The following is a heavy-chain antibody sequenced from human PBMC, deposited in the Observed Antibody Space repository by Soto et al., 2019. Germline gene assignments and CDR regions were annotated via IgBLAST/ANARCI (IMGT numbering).Heavy chain of an antibody. J-gene: IGHJ6*02. Sequence: SETLSLTCTVSGGSISGDHYWSWIRQPPGKGLEWIGYIYSSGSTYYKPSLKSRVSISVDTSKKQFYMRLNSVTAADTAVYYCDRNRYGMHVWGQGTTVTVSS. CDR1: GGSISGDHY. V-gene: IGHV4-30-4*01. CDR3: DRNRYGMHV. CDR2: IYSSGST.